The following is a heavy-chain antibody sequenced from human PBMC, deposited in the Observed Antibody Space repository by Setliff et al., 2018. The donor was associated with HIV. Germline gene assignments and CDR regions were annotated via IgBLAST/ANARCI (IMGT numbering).Heavy chain of an antibody. CDR1: GFTLSNYE. Sequence: PGGSLRLSCAASGFTLSNYEMNWVRQAPGKGLEWISYITRSGSTIYYADSVKGRFTISRDNAKNSLYLHMNSLRAEDTAVYYCARDRRSAITFGGLNAVSISGMDVWGQGTTVTVSS. CDR2: ITRSGSTI. D-gene: IGHD3-16*01. CDR3: ARDRRSAITFGGLNAVSISGMDV. J-gene: IGHJ6*02. V-gene: IGHV3-48*03.